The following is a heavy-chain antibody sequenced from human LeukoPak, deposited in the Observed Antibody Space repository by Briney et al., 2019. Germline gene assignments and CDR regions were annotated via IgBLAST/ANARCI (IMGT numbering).Heavy chain of an antibody. CDR2: ITASGATT. V-gene: IGHV3-23*01. CDR1: GFTFSAHH. Sequence: PGGSLRLSCATSGFTFSAHHMNWVRQAPGKGLEWVSGITASGATTYYADSVKGRFTISRDSSQSTLYLQMNSLRADDTAVYYCARAEAAGDNRGGYYYFYMDVWGKGTTVTVSS. CDR3: ARAEAAGDNRGGYYYFYMDV. D-gene: IGHD6-25*01. J-gene: IGHJ6*03.